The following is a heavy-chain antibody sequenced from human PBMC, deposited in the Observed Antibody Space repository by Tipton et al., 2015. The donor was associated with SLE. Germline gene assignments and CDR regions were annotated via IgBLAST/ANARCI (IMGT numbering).Heavy chain of an antibody. Sequence: SLRLSCAASGFTFDDYAMHWVRQAPGKGLEWVSLISWEGGSTYYADSVKGRFTISRDNAKNSLYLQMNSLRAEDTAVYYCAREGVDYYYYMDVWGKGTTVTVSS. J-gene: IGHJ6*03. CDR3: AREGVDYYYYMDV. D-gene: IGHD2-15*01. CDR2: ISWEGGST. V-gene: IGHV3-43D*03. CDR1: GFTFDDYA.